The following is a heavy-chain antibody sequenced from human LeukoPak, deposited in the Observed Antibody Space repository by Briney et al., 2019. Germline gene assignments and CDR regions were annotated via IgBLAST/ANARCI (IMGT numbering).Heavy chain of an antibody. CDR3: ARDMAVDRSSTSCYSAFDI. J-gene: IGHJ3*02. D-gene: IGHD2-2*01. V-gene: IGHV4-31*03. Sequence: PSETLSLTCTVSGGSISSGGYYWSWIRQHPGKGLEWIGYIYYSGSTYYNPSLKSRVTISVDTSKNQFSLKLSSVTAADTAVYYCARDMAVDRSSTSCYSAFDIWGQGTMVTVSS. CDR1: GGSISSGGYY. CDR2: IYYSGST.